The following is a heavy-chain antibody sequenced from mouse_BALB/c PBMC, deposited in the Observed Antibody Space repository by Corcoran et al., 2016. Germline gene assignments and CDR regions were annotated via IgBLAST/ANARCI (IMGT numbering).Heavy chain of an antibody. CDR1: GYSITSGYY. Sequence: DVQLQESGPGLVKPSQSLSLTCSVTGYSITSGYYWNWIRQFPGNKLEWVGYISYDGNNNYNPSLKNRISITRDTSKNQFFLKLNSVTTEDTATYYCAREVYYGSSYCIAYWGQGTLVTVSA. D-gene: IGHD1-1*01. V-gene: IGHV3-6*02. J-gene: IGHJ3*01. CDR2: ISYDGNN. CDR3: AREVYYGSSYCIAY.